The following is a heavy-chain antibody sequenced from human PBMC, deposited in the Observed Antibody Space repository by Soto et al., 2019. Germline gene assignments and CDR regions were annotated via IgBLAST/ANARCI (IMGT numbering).Heavy chain of an antibody. CDR1: GVTFSNYG. CDR2: IKHGGSEK. J-gene: IGHJ3*02. Sequence: GVSLRLSCAASGVTFSNYGMSWVRQAPGKGLEGVANIKHGGSEKDYVDSVKGRFTISRDNAKSSLYLQMNSLRAEDTAVYYCARDPPATGIAFDMWGQGKMVTVSS. CDR3: ARDPPATGIAFDM. D-gene: IGHD1-1*01. V-gene: IGHV3-7*01.